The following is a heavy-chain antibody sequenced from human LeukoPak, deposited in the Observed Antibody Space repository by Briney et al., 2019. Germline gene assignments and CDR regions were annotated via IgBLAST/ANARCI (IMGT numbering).Heavy chain of an antibody. CDR3: AKEEGKGSGWYSALYYFDY. J-gene: IGHJ4*02. V-gene: IGHV3-30*18. Sequence: PGGSLRLSCAASGFTFSSYGMHWVRQAPGKGLEWVAVISYDGSNKYYADSVKGRFTISRDNSKNTLYLQMNSLRAEDTAVYYCAKEEGKGSGWYSALYYFDYWGQGTLVTVSS. CDR2: ISYDGSNK. CDR1: GFTFSSYG. D-gene: IGHD6-19*01.